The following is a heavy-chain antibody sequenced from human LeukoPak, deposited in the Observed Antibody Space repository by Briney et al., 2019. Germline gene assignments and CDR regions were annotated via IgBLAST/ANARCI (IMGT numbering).Heavy chain of an antibody. CDR1: GFTFSSYS. CDR3: ARGFHYYDSSGYPFDY. J-gene: IGHJ4*02. V-gene: IGHV3-21*01. CDR2: ISSSSSYI. Sequence: GGSLRLSCAASGFTFSSYSMNWVRQAPGKGLEWVSSISSSSSYIYYADSVKGRFTISRDNAKNSLYLQMNSLRAEDTAVYYCARGFHYYDSSGYPFDYWAREPWSPSPQ. D-gene: IGHD3-22*01.